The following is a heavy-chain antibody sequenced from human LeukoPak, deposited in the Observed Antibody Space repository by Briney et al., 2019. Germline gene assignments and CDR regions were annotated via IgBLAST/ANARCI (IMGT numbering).Heavy chain of an antibody. J-gene: IGHJ4*02. CDR1: GGSISSGGYS. V-gene: IGHV4-30-2*01. Sequence: SETLSLTCAVSGGSISSGGYSWSWIRQPPGKGLEWIGYIYHSGSTYYNPSLKSRVTISVDRSKNQFSLKLSSVTAADTAVYYCARDRPPTDWGQGTLVTVSS. CDR2: IYHSGST. CDR3: ARDRPPTD.